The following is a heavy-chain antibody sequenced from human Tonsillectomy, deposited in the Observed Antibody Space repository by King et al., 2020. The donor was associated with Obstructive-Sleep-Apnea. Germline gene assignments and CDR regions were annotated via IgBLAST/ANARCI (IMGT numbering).Heavy chain of an antibody. D-gene: IGHD1-26*01. V-gene: IGHV3-73*01. CDR3: TRHAEGSYSLTHFDY. J-gene: IGHJ4*02. CDR2: IRSKANSYAT. CDR1: GFTFSGSA. Sequence: VQLVESGGGLVQPGGSLKLSCAASGFTFSGSAMHWVRQASGKGLEWVGRIRSKANSYATAYAASVKGRFTISRDDSKNTAYLQMNSLKTEDTAVYYCTRHAEGSYSLTHFDYWGQGTLVTVSS.